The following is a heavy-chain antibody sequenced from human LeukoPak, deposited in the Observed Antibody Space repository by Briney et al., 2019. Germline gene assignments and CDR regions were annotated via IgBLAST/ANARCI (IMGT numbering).Heavy chain of an antibody. Sequence: GGSLRLSCAASGFAFSKMNWVRQAPGKGLEWVANIKQDGSEKYYVDSVKGRFTISRDNAKNSLYLQMNSLRAEDTAVYYCARRRYSRSSQHFDYWGQGTLVTVSS. V-gene: IGHV3-7*01. CDR3: ARRRYSRSSQHFDY. CDR2: IKQDGSEK. D-gene: IGHD1-26*01. CDR1: GFAFSK. J-gene: IGHJ4*02.